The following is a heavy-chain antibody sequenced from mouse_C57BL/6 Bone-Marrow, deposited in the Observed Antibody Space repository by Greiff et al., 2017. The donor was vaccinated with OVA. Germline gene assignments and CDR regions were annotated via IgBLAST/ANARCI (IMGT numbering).Heavy chain of an antibody. D-gene: IGHD1-1*01. Sequence: VQLQQSGPELVKPGASVKISCKASGYAFSSSWMNWVKQRPGKGLEWIGRIYPGDGDTNYNGKFKGKATLTADKSSSTAYMQLSSLTSEDSAVYFCAPNYYGSSLPYAMDYWGQGTSVTVSS. CDR3: APNYYGSSLPYAMDY. V-gene: IGHV1-82*01. CDR1: GYAFSSSW. CDR2: IYPGDGDT. J-gene: IGHJ4*01.